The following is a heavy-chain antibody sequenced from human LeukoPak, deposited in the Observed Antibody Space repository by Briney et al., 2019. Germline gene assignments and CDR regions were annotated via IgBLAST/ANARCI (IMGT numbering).Heavy chain of an antibody. V-gene: IGHV1-24*01. CDR2: VDPEDGET. J-gene: IGHJ4*02. CDR1: GYTLTELS. D-gene: IGHD1-1*01. Sequence: ASVKVSCKVSGYTLTELSMHWVRQSPGKGLEWMGGVDPEDGETIYAQKFQGRVTMTEDTSTDTDYMELSSLRSEDTAVYYCATGMASGTDYWGQGTLVTVSS. CDR3: ATGMASGTDY.